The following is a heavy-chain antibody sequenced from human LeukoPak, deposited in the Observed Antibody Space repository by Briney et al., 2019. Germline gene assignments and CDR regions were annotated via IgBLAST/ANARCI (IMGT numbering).Heavy chain of an antibody. D-gene: IGHD3-22*01. Sequence: SETLSLTCAVYGGSFSGYYWSWIRQPPGKGLEWIGEINHSGSTNYNPSLKSRVTISVDTSKNQFSLKLSSVTAADTAVYYCARHTTYYYDSSGYSHYYYYMDVWGKGTTVTVSS. CDR3: ARHTTYYYDSSGYSHYYYYMDV. V-gene: IGHV4-34*01. J-gene: IGHJ6*03. CDR1: GGSFSGYY. CDR2: INHSGST.